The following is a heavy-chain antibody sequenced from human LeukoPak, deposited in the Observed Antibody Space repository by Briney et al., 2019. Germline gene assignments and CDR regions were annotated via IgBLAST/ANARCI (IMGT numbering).Heavy chain of an antibody. J-gene: IGHJ4*02. CDR2: IRSKAYGGTT. Sequence: GSLRLSCSVSGFTFGEYVMSWVRQAPGKGLGWVAFIRSKAYGGTTEYAASVKGRFTISRDDSKRIGHLQMNSMKTEDTAVYYCTRVNSGDGYCSSTSCHSFDYWGQGTLVTVSS. D-gene: IGHD2-2*01. V-gene: IGHV3-49*04. CDR3: TRVNSGDGYCSSTSCHSFDY. CDR1: GFTFGEYV.